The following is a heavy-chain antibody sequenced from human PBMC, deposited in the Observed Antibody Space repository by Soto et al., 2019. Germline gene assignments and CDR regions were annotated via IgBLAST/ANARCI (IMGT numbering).Heavy chain of an antibody. CDR1: GFTFSSYS. D-gene: IGHD1-7*01. CDR2: ISSSSSYI. V-gene: IGHV3-21*01. CDR3: ARDKSPEFVALPYPMLGDI. Sequence: GGSLRLSCAASGFTFSSYSMNWVRQAPGKGLEWVSSISSSSSYIYYADSVKGRFTISRDNAKNSLYLQMSSLRAEDTAVYYCARDKSPEFVALPYPMLGDIWGQGTMVTVSS. J-gene: IGHJ3*02.